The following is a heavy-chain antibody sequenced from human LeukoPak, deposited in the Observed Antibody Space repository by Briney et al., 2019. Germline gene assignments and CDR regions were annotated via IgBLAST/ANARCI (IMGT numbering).Heavy chain of an antibody. Sequence: AGGSLRLSCAASGLTFGNYAMHWVRQAPGKGLEWVSGISWNSGDIGYADSVKGRLTISRDNSKNSLYLQMNSLRAEDTALYYCVWGSGSYLFGGWFDPWGQGTLVTVSS. CDR3: VWGSGSYLFGGWFDP. D-gene: IGHD3-10*01. V-gene: IGHV3-9*01. J-gene: IGHJ5*02. CDR2: ISWNSGDI. CDR1: GLTFGNYA.